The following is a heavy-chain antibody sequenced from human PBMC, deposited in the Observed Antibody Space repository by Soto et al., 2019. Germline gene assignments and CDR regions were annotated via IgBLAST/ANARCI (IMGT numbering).Heavy chain of an antibody. CDR3: AREGNLGRWLQPLDF. Sequence: SETLSLSYTVSGGSISSGGYYWSWIRPHPGKGLEWIGNIHYNGNTKYSPSLKSRVTMSVDTSKNHFSLRLISVTAADTAIYFCAREGNLGRWLQPLDFWGQGTLVTVSS. J-gene: IGHJ4*02. D-gene: IGHD5-12*01. V-gene: IGHV4-61*03. CDR1: GGSISSGGYY. CDR2: IHYNGNT.